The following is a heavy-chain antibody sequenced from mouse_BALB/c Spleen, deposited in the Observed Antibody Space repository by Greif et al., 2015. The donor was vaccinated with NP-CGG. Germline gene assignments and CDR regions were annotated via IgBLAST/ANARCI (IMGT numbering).Heavy chain of an antibody. CDR1: GFSLTSYG. CDR3: AREDGNYVGAMDY. D-gene: IGHD2-1*01. V-gene: IGHV2-9*02. Sequence: VQLQQSGPGLVAPSQSLSITCTVSGFSLTSYGVHWVRQPPGKGLEWLGVIWAGGSTSYNSALMSRLSISKDNSKSQVFLKMNSLQTDDTAVYYCAREDGNYVGAMDYWGQGTSVTVSS. CDR2: IWAGGST. J-gene: IGHJ4*01.